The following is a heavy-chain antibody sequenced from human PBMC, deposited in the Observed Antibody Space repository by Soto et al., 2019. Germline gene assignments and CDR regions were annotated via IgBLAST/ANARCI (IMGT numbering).Heavy chain of an antibody. CDR1: GFSFSDYA. V-gene: IGHV3-23*01. Sequence: QAGGSLRLSXAASGFSFSDYAMSWVRQAPGKGLEWVSVISESGGSTHYADSVRGRFTVSRDNSKNSLSLRMNSLRDEDTAVYFCAKRSPYSSGWYSPIFDYWGQGALVTVSS. D-gene: IGHD6-13*01. CDR3: AKRSPYSSGWYSPIFDY. J-gene: IGHJ4*02. CDR2: ISESGGST.